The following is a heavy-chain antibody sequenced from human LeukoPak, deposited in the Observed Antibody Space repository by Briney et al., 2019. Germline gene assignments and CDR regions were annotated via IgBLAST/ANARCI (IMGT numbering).Heavy chain of an antibody. CDR2: IKEDGSVI. J-gene: IGHJ4*02. V-gene: IGHV3-7*01. D-gene: IGHD3-10*01. CDR1: GFGYSNYW. Sequence: GGSRRLSCLGSGFGYSNYWMTWLRQAPGEGLEWVANIKEDGSVIYYADSVKGRFTISRDNAKNSVYLQMNSLRVEDTALYYCATGRWFGEFAGSAFEDWGQGTLVTVSS. CDR3: ATGRWFGEFAGSAFED.